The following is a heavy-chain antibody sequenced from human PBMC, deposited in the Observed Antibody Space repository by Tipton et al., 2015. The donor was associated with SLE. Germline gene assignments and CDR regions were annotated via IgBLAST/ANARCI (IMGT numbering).Heavy chain of an antibody. CDR2: IYYSGST. V-gene: IGHV4-59*07. CDR1: GGSISSYY. D-gene: IGHD6-19*01. CDR3: VRQPLGTVAGLDY. J-gene: IGHJ4*02. Sequence: TLSLTCTVSGGSISSYYWSWIRQPPGKGLEWIGYIYYSGSTNYNPSLKSRVTISVDTSKNQFSLKLSSATAADTAVYYCVRQPLGTVAGLDYWGQGTLVTVSS.